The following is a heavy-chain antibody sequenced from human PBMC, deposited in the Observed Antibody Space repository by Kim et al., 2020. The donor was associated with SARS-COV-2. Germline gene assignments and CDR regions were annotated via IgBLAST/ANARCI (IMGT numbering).Heavy chain of an antibody. CDR1: GFTFSSYG. J-gene: IGHJ6*02. CDR3: VKDLRRLTSLYGMDV. Sequence: GGSLRLSCAASGFTFSSYGMHWVRQAPGKGLEWVAVISYDGSNKYYADSVKGRFTISRDNSKNTLYLQMNSLRAEDTAVYYCVKDLRRLTSLYGMDVWGQGTTVTVSS. CDR2: ISYDGSNK. V-gene: IGHV3-30*18. D-gene: IGHD3-16*01.